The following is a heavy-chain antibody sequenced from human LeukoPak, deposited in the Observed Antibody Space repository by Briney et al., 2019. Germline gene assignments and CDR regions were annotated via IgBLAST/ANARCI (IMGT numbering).Heavy chain of an antibody. CDR3: ARGRAAPQY. J-gene: IGHJ4*02. V-gene: IGHV1-69*04. D-gene: IGHD6-13*01. CDR1: GGTFSSYA. Sequence: SVKVSCKASGGTFSSYAISWVRQAPGQGLEWMGRIIPILGIANYAQKFQGRVTMTRNTSISTAYMELSSLRSEDTAVYYCARGRAAPQYRGQGTLVTVSS. CDR2: IIPILGIA.